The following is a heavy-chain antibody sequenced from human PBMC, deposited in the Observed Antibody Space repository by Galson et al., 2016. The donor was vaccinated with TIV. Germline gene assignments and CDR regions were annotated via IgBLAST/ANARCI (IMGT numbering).Heavy chain of an antibody. CDR3: AKVLVGGGNNMIFDY. D-gene: IGHD1/OR15-1a*01. Sequence: SLRLSCAASGFSFSSLSMHWVRQAPGKGLEWVSSISNTGSLKHYPDSLKGRFTISRDNSKNTLYLEMNSLRAEDTAVYYCAKVLVGGGNNMIFDYWGQGTLVTVSS. CDR2: ISNTGSLK. CDR1: GFSFSSLS. V-gene: IGHV3-21*04. J-gene: IGHJ4*02.